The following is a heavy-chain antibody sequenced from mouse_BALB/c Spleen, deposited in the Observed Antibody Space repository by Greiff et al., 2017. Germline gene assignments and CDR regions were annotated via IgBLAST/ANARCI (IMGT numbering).Heavy chain of an antibody. CDR2: INPSNGRT. Sequence: QVQLKQPGAELVKPGASVKLSCKASGYTFTSYWMHWVKQRPGQGLEWIGEINPSNGRTNYNEKFKSKATLTVDKSSSTAYMQLSSLTSEDSAVYYCARPQSLYYYGSSLWYFDVWGAGTTVTVSS. D-gene: IGHD1-1*01. CDR3: ARPQSLYYYGSSLWYFDV. J-gene: IGHJ1*01. V-gene: IGHV1S81*02. CDR1: GYTFTSYW.